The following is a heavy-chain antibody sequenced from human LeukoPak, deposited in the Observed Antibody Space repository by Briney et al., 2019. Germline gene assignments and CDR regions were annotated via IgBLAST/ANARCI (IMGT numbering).Heavy chain of an antibody. CDR1: GYSFTSYW. J-gene: IGHJ6*04. CDR2: IYPGDSDT. CDR3: ARLDISGVAPGYYYYGMDV. D-gene: IGHD3-10*01. V-gene: IGHV5-51*01. Sequence: GESLKISCKGSGYSFTSYWIGWVRQMPGKGLEWMGIIYPGDSDTRYSPSFQGQVTISADKSISTAYLQWSSLKASDTAMYYCARLDISGVAPGYYYYGMDVWGKGTTVTVSS.